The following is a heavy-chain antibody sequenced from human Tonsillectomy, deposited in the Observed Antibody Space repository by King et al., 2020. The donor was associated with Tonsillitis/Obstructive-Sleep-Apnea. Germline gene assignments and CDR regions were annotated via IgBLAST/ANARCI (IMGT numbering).Heavy chain of an antibody. D-gene: IGHD2-2*02. CDR2: IHYSGDT. CDR1: GDSINSHY. Sequence: VQLQESGPGLVKPSEALSLTCTVSGDSINSHYWSWIRQPPGKGLESIGYIHYSGDTNYNPSLRSRVTMSLDTSKHQFSLKLSSVTAADTDVYYCARTARIPDSWGQGTLVTVTS. CDR3: ARTARIPDS. J-gene: IGHJ5*01. V-gene: IGHV4-59*11.